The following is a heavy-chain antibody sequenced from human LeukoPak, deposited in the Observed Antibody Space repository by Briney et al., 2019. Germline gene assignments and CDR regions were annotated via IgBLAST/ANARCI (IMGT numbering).Heavy chain of an antibody. CDR2: INHSGST. CDR1: GGSSSGYY. Sequence: PSETLSLTCAVYGGSSSGYYWSWIRQPPGKGLEWIGEINHSGSTNYNPSLKSRVTISVDTSKNQFSLKLSSVTAADTAVYYCARFPFRSVVYYFDYWGQGTLVTVSS. V-gene: IGHV4-34*01. D-gene: IGHD2-21*01. J-gene: IGHJ4*02. CDR3: ARFPFRSVVYYFDY.